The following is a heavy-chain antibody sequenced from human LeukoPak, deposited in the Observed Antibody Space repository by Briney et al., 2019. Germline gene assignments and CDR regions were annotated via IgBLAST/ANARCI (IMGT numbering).Heavy chain of an antibody. J-gene: IGHJ4*02. Sequence: ASVKVSCKASGYTFTGYYTHWVRQAPGQGLEWMGWINPNSGGTNYAQKFQGRVTMTRDTSISTAYMELSRLRSDDTAVYYCAREGGDGYNYVDYWGQGTLVTVSS. CDR1: GYTFTGYY. CDR3: AREGGDGYNYVDY. CDR2: INPNSGGT. V-gene: IGHV1-2*02. D-gene: IGHD5-24*01.